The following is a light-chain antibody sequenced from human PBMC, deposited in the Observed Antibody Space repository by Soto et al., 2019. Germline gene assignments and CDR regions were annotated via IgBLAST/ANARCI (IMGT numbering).Light chain of an antibody. CDR3: VLYMGSGIRV. CDR1: SGSVSTSYY. J-gene: IGLJ2*01. Sequence: QAVVTQEPSFSVSPGGTVTLTCGLSSGSVSTSYYPSWYQQTPGQALRTLIYSTNTRSSGVPDRFSGSILGNKAALTITGAQADDESDYYCVLYMGSGIRVFGGGTKLTVL. V-gene: IGLV8-61*01. CDR2: STN.